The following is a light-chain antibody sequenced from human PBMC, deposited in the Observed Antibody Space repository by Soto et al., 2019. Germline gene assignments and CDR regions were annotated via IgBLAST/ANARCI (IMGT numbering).Light chain of an antibody. Sequence: QSALTQPRSVSASPGQSVTISCTGTSSHVGGYNYVSWYQQTPGKAPKLMIYDTSKRPPGVPDRFSGSKSGNAASLTISGLQAEDEADYYCCSYAATYTLLFGGGTQLTVL. CDR3: CSYAATYTLL. J-gene: IGLJ2*01. V-gene: IGLV2-11*01. CDR1: SSHVGGYNY. CDR2: DTS.